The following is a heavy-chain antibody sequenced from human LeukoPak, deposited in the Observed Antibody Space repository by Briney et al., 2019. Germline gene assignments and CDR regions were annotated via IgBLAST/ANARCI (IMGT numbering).Heavy chain of an antibody. CDR3: ATFGLVAALDL. J-gene: IGHJ4*02. Sequence: HPGGSLRLSCAASGFSFNAYWMAWVRQAPGTGLEWVANINPAGSETFHVDPVKGRFSISRDHAKNLVYLQMNSLRAEDTAVYYCATFGLVAALDLWGQGTLVTVSS. CDR1: GFSFNAYW. CDR2: INPAGSET. D-gene: IGHD5-12*01. V-gene: IGHV3-7*01.